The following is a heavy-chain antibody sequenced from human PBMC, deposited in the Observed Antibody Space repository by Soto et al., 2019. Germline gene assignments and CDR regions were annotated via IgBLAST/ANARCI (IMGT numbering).Heavy chain of an antibody. CDR1: GGSISSGDYY. D-gene: IGHD6-6*01. CDR3: AVSIGARYFDY. CDR2: IYYSGST. Sequence: QVQLQESGPGLVKPSQTLSLTCTVSGGSISSGDYYWSWIRQPPGKGLEWIGYIYYSGSTYYNPTLKSRVTISVDTSKNPFSLKRSSVTAADTAVYYCAVSIGARYFDYWGQGTLVTVSS. J-gene: IGHJ4*02. V-gene: IGHV4-30-4*01.